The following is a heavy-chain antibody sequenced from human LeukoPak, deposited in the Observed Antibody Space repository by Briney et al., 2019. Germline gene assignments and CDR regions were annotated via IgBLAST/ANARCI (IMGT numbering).Heavy chain of an antibody. D-gene: IGHD2-15*01. CDR3: ARDVGEGFCSGGSCSDY. CDR1: GYTFTNYA. V-gene: IGHV1-18*01. J-gene: IGHJ4*02. Sequence: ASVKVSRKASGYTFTNYAISWVRQAPGQGLEWMGWISAYNGNTNYAQKLQGRVTMTTDTSTSTVYMELRSLRSDDTAVYYCARDVGEGFCSGGSCSDYWGPGTLVTVSS. CDR2: ISAYNGNT.